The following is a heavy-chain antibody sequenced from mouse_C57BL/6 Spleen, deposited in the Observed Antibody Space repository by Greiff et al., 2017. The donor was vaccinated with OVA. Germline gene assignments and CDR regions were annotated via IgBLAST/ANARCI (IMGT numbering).Heavy chain of an antibody. V-gene: IGHV5-9-1*02. CDR2: ISSGGDYI. CDR3: TRDYGNYPVAY. Sequence: EVKVVESGEGLVKPGGSLKLSCAASGFTFSSYAMSWVRQTPEKRLEWVAYISSGGDYIYYADTVKGRFTISRDNARNTLYLQMSSLKSEDTAMYYCTRDYGNYPVAYWGQGTLVTVSA. CDR1: GFTFSSYA. D-gene: IGHD2-1*01. J-gene: IGHJ3*01.